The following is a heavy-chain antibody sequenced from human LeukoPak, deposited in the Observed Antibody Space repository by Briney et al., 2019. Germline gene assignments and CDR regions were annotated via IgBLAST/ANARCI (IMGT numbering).Heavy chain of an antibody. Sequence: ASVKVSYKASGYTFTGYYMHWVRQAPGQGLEWMGWINPNSGGTNYAQKLQGRVTMTTDTSTSTAYMELRSLRSDDTAVYYCARCEQLGSYNWFDPWGQGTLVTVSS. CDR1: GYTFTGYY. CDR3: ARCEQLGSYNWFDP. D-gene: IGHD6-6*01. CDR2: INPNSGGT. V-gene: IGHV1-2*02. J-gene: IGHJ5*02.